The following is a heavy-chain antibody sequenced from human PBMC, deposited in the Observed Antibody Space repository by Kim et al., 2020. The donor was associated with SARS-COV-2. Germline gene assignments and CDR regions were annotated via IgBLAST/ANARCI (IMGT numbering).Heavy chain of an antibody. CDR1: GFTFSSYW. D-gene: IGHD2-15*01. Sequence: GGSLRLSCAASGFTFSSYWMSWVRQAPGKGLEWVANIKQDGSEKYYVDSVKGRFTISRDNAKNSLYLQMNSLRAEDTAVYYCARGGEDDSPFLPEDAFDIWGQGTMVTVSS. CDR3: ARGGEDDSPFLPEDAFDI. CDR2: IKQDGSEK. J-gene: IGHJ3*02. V-gene: IGHV3-7*04.